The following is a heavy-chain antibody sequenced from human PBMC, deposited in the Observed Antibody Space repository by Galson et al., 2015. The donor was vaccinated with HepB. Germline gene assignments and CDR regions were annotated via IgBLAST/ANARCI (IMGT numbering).Heavy chain of an antibody. CDR3: ARVHTQGRSSGYYYYMDV. CDR2: ITVSSSNNM. D-gene: IGHD6-6*01. Sequence: SLRLSCAASGFTFSSYTMNWVRQAPGKGLEWVSSITVSSSNNMYYADSVKGRFTISRDNAKNSLYLQMSSLRAEDTAVYYCARVHTQGRSSGYYYYMDVWGIGTTVTVS. V-gene: IGHV3-21*01. J-gene: IGHJ6*03. CDR1: GFTFSSYT.